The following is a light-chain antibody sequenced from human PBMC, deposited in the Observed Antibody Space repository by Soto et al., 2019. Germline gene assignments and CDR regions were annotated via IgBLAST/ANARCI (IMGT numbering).Light chain of an antibody. CDR1: NSDIGSYDH. V-gene: IGLV2-14*03. J-gene: IGLJ1*01. CDR3: ISYTDRQSYL. Sequence: QSALTQPASVSGSPGQSITISCSGTNSDIGSYDHVAWYQQFPGKSPKLIIYAVSDRPSGVSDRFSGSKSGISASLTISGLQTEDEADYYCISYTDRQSYLFGTGTKVTV. CDR2: AVS.